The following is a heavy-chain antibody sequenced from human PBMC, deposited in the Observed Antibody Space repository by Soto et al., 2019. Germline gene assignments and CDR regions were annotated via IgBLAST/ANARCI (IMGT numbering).Heavy chain of an antibody. V-gene: IGHV1-3*01. CDR2: INAGNGNS. CDR1: GYSFSNYD. Sequence: QVQLVQSGAEVKKPGASVKVSCKASGYSFSNYDMHWVRQAPGQRPEWMGGINAGNGNSLYSQKFQGRLVISRDTSASTAYMELISLRSEDTALYYCARDGPEYCSGGSCYRPWFDYWGQGTLVTVSS. CDR3: ARDGPEYCSGGSCYRPWFDY. J-gene: IGHJ4*02. D-gene: IGHD2-15*01.